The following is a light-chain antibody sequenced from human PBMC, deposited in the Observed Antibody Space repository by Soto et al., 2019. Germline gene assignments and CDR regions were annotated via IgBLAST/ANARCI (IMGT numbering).Light chain of an antibody. CDR1: QSVSSSY. V-gene: IGKV3-20*01. CDR3: QQYGSSPRT. J-gene: IGKJ1*01. CDR2: AAS. Sequence: ENVLTQSPGTLSLSPGERVTLSCRASQSVSSSYLAWYQQKPGQSPRLLIYAASSRATGIPDRFSGSGSGTDFPLTISRLEPEDFAVYYCQQYGSSPRTFGQGTKVEIK.